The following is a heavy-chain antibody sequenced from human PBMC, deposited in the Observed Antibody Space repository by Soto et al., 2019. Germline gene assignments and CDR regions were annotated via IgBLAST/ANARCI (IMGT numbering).Heavy chain of an antibody. CDR3: VRRFTAVATARFDY. J-gene: IGHJ4*02. CDR2: IDSKLDADKT. Sequence: WGSMKIASASSGFTFLSADMDWVRQAPGRGLEWIGQIDSKLDADKTDFAAPVKGRFTLSRDDSKNTVYLQMNGLEIEDTGMYYCVRRFTAVATARFDYWGQGPFVSVPS. D-gene: IGHD2-21*02. V-gene: IGHV3-15*04. CDR1: GFTFLSAD.